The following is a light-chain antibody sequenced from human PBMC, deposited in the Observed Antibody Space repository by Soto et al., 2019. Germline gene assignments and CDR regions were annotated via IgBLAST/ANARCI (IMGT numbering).Light chain of an antibody. CDR1: QSLLHSNGYNY. J-gene: IGKJ5*01. CDR2: LGS. Sequence: DIVITQSPLSLPFTPLDPSSISCRSSQSLLHSNGYNYLDWYLQKPGQSPQLLIYLGSNRASGVPDRFSGSGSGTDFTLKISRVEAEDVGVYYCMQGTHWPRTFGQGTRLEI. V-gene: IGKV2-28*01. CDR3: MQGTHWPRT.